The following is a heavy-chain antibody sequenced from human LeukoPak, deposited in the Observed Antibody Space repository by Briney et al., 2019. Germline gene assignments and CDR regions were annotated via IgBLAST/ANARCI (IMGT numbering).Heavy chain of an antibody. CDR1: GFTFSDYY. Sequence: PGGSLRLSCAASGFTFSDYYMSWIRQAPGKGLEWVSYISSSGSTIYYADSVKGRFTISRDNAKNSLYLQMNSLRAEDTAVYYCARVYRDFWSGYLWNAADYYYYGMDVWGQGTTVTVSS. CDR2: ISSSGSTI. D-gene: IGHD3-3*01. J-gene: IGHJ6*02. CDR3: ARVYRDFWSGYLWNAADYYYYGMDV. V-gene: IGHV3-11*01.